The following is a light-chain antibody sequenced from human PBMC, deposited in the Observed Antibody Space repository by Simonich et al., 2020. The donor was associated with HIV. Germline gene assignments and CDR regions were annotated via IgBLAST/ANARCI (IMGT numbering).Light chain of an antibody. Sequence: EIVMTQSPATLSVSPWERVTLSCRASQSVSSNLAWYQQKPGQAPRLLLYGASTRATGIPARFSGSGSGTEFTLTISSMQSEDFAVYYCQQYNNWPLLFGQGTKLEIK. CDR2: GAS. J-gene: IGKJ2*01. V-gene: IGKV3-15*01. CDR3: QQYNNWPLL. CDR1: QSVSSN.